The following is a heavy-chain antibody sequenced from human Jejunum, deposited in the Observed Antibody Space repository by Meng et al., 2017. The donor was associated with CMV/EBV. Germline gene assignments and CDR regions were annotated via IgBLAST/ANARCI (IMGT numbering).Heavy chain of an antibody. CDR1: GFPFSSYW. CDR2: IRYDGST. Sequence: SGFPFSSYWMHWVRQVPGKGLEWLSFIRYDGSTRYTASVQGRFTISRDNSKNTVYLQMNNLRAEDTALYYCARACRQLNNCYLDSWGQGSQVTVSS. CDR3: ARACRQLNNCYLDS. V-gene: IGHV3-53*01. J-gene: IGHJ4*02. D-gene: IGHD1-1*01.